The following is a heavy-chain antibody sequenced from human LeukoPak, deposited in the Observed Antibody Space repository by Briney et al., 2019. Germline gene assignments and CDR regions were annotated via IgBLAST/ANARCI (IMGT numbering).Heavy chain of an antibody. Sequence: SETLSLTCSVSDDSIRRGFYWGWIRQPPGKGLEWIGNIYYSGFPYYNPSLKSRVTISLDMSKTEFSLKLTPVTAADTAVYYCARHGDYYGSGPDYWGQGTLVTVSS. D-gene: IGHD3-10*01. CDR1: DDSIRRGFY. V-gene: IGHV4-39*01. CDR3: ARHGDYYGSGPDY. CDR2: IYYSGFP. J-gene: IGHJ4*02.